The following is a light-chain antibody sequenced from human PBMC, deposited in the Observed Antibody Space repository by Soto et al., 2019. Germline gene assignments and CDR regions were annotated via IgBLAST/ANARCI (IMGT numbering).Light chain of an antibody. Sequence: EIVLTQSPGTLSLSPGERATLSCRASQSVSSSYLAWYQQKPGQAPRLLIYGASSRATGIPDRFSGSGSGTDFTLTISRLEPEDFAVYSCQQYGSSPPLYTFGQGNKLEIK. CDR2: GAS. CDR1: QSVSSSY. J-gene: IGKJ2*01. CDR3: QQYGSSPPLYT. V-gene: IGKV3-20*01.